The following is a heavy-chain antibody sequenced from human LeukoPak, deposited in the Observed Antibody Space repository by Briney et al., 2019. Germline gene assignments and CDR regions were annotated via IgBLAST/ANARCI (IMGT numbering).Heavy chain of an antibody. J-gene: IGHJ5*02. CDR3: ARVIGYCSSTGCPGGFDP. V-gene: IGHV4-59*01. D-gene: IGHD2-2*01. CDR1: GGSISSFY. Sequence: SETLSLTCTVSGGSISSFYWSWIRQSPGKGLEWIGHIYYSGTTKYNPSLKSRVTMPVDTSKSQFSLKLSSVTAADTAVYYCARVIGYCSSTGCPGGFDPWGQGTLVTVSS. CDR2: IYYSGTT.